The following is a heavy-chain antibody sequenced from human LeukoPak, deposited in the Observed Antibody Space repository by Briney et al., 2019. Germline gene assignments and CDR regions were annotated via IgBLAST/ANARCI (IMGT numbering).Heavy chain of an antibody. D-gene: IGHD3-10*01. V-gene: IGHV1-69*04. CDR2: IIPILGIA. J-gene: IGHJ6*02. CDR3: ARVYDYSSAHGVDV. Sequence: SVKVSCKASGGTFSSYAISWVRQAPGQGLEWMGRIIPILGIANYAQKFQGRVTITADKSTSTAYMELSSLRSEDTAVYYCARVYDYSSAHGVDVWGQGTTVTVSS. CDR1: GGTFSSYA.